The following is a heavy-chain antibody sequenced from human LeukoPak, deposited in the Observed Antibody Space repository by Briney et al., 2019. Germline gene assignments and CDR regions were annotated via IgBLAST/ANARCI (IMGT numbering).Heavy chain of an antibody. Sequence: SETLSLTCAVYGGSFSGYYWSWIRQPPGKGLEWIWKINHSGSTNYNPSLKSRVTISVDTSKNQFSLKLSSVTAADTAVYYCATSRAMVRGVIRRAPFDYWGQGTLVTVSS. V-gene: IGHV4-34*01. CDR1: GGSFSGYY. CDR3: ATSRAMVRGVIRRAPFDY. D-gene: IGHD3-10*01. CDR2: INHSGST. J-gene: IGHJ4*02.